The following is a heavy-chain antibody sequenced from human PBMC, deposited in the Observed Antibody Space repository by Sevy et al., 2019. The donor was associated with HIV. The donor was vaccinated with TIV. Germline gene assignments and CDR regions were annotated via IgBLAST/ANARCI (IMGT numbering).Heavy chain of an antibody. V-gene: IGHV3-49*03. J-gene: IGHJ3*02. Sequence: GGSLRLSCATSGFTFYNYAMSWFRQAPGKGLEWIGFIRTTVNGGTAEYAASVEGRFTISRYDSRSIAYLQMNNLKTEHTAVYYCTRDERDLDASDIWGQGTMVTVSS. CDR3: TRDERDLDASDI. CDR2: IRTTVNGGTA. CDR1: GFTFYNYA.